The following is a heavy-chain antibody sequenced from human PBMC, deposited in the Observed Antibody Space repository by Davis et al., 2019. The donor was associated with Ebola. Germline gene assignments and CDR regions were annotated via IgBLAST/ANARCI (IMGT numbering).Heavy chain of an antibody. J-gene: IGHJ6*02. Sequence: SETLSLTCNVSGGSIGTHYWTWVRQTPGKELEWIGYIYNSGRSTYNPSLKSRVTMSIDTSKMQFSLKLTSVTAADTAVYYCVRERVVVVPTTLHYYAMDVWGQGTTVTASS. CDR1: GGSIGTHY. V-gene: IGHV4-59*11. CDR2: IYNSGRS. CDR3: VRERVVVVPTTLHYYAMDV. D-gene: IGHD2-2*01.